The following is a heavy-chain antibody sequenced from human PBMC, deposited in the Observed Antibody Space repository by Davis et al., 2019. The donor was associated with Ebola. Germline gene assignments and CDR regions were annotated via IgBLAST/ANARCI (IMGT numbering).Heavy chain of an antibody. J-gene: IGHJ5*02. D-gene: IGHD6-19*01. Sequence: ASVKVSCKASGYTSTGYYMHWVRQAPGQGLEWMGWINPSGGSTSYAQKFQGRVTMTRDTSTSTVYMELSSLRSEDTAVYYCARDGQQWLVKGWFDPWGQGTLVTVSS. CDR3: ARDGQQWLVKGWFDP. V-gene: IGHV1-46*01. CDR2: INPSGGST. CDR1: GYTSTGYY.